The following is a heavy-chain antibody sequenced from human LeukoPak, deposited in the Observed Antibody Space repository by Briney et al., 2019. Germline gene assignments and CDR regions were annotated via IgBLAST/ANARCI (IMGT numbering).Heavy chain of an antibody. J-gene: IGHJ4*02. CDR1: GGSISSGDYY. CDR2: IYYSGST. D-gene: IGHD3-22*01. V-gene: IGHV4-30-4*01. CDR3: ARGPPPNYYDSSLYFDY. Sequence: PSETLSLTCTVSGGSISSGDYYWSWIRQPPGKGLEWIGYIYYSGSTYYNPSLKSRVTISVDTSKNQFSPKLSSVTAADTAVYYCARGPPPNYYDSSLYFDYWGQGTLVTVSS.